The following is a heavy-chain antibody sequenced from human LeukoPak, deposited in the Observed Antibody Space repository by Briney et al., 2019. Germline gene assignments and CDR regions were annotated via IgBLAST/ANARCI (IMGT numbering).Heavy chain of an antibody. CDR1: GFTFSSYW. Sequence: GGSLRFSCAASGFTFSSYWMNWVRQAPGKGLEWVANIKPDGSDQYYVDSVKGRFTISRDNAKNSLYLQMNSLRAEDTAVYYCARENFQYWAQGTLVTVSS. CDR3: ARENFQY. V-gene: IGHV3-7*04. CDR2: IKPDGSDQ. J-gene: IGHJ4*02.